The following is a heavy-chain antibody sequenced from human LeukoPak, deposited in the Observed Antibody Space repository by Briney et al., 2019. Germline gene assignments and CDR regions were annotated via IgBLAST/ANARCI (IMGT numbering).Heavy chain of an antibody. CDR2: IIPIFGTA. J-gene: IGHJ4*02. D-gene: IGHD6-6*01. CDR1: GGTFSSYA. Sequence: SVKVSCKASGGTFSSYAISWVRQAPGQGLEWMGGIIPIFGTANYAQKFQGRVTITTDESTSTAYMELSSLRSEDTAVYYCAREGYSSSSDYFDYWGQGALVTVSS. V-gene: IGHV1-69*05. CDR3: AREGYSSSSDYFDY.